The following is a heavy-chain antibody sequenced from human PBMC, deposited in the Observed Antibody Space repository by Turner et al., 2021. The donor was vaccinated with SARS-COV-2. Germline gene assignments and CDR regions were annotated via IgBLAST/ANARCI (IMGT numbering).Heavy chain of an antibody. CDR3: ARGGGYDILTGAYYGMDV. Sequence: QVQLVQSGAEVKKPGSSVKVSCKASGGTFSSYAITWVRQAPGQGVEWMGGIIPIFGTTNYAQKFQGRVTITADKSTSTAYMELSSLGSEDTAVYYCARGGGYDILTGAYYGMDVWGQGTTVTVSS. CDR2: IIPIFGTT. J-gene: IGHJ6*02. CDR1: GGTFSSYA. V-gene: IGHV1-69*06. D-gene: IGHD3-9*01.